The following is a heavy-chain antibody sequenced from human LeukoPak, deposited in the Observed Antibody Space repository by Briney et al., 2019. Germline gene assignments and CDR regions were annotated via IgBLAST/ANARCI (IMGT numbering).Heavy chain of an antibody. D-gene: IGHD3-9*01. V-gene: IGHV3-53*01. CDR3: AKDRPVRYFDWLPAFDI. CDR2: IYSGGST. CDR1: GFTVSSNY. Sequence: PGGSLRLSCAASGFTVSSNYMSWVRQAPGKGLEWVSVIYSGGSTYYADSVKGRFTISRDNSKNTLYLQMNSLRAEDTAVYYCAKDRPVRYFDWLPAFDIWGQGTMVTVSS. J-gene: IGHJ3*02.